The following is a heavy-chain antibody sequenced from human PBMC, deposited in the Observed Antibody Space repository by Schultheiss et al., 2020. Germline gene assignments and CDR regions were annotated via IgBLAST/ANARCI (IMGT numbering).Heavy chain of an antibody. CDR1: GGSISSSSYY. V-gene: IGHV4-39*07. CDR2: IYYSGST. CDR3: ARMDSGGSCRYDAFDI. Sequence: SETLSLTCSVSGGSISSSSYYWGWIRQPPGKGLEWIGSIYYSGSTYYNPSLKSRVTISVDTSKNQFSLKLSSVTAADTAVYYCARMDSGGSCRYDAFDIWGQGTMVTVSS. J-gene: IGHJ3*02. D-gene: IGHD2-15*01.